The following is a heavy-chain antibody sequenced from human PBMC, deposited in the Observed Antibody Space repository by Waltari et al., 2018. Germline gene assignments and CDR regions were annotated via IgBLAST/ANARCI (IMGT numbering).Heavy chain of an antibody. CDR3: ALDSSGYYAFGY. D-gene: IGHD3-22*01. V-gene: IGHV2-5*01. Sequence: QITLKESGPTLVKPTQTLTLTCTFSGFSLSTSGVGVGWIRQPPGKALEWLALIYWNDDKRYRPSLKSRLTITKDTAKNQVVLTMTNMDPVDTATYYCALDSSGYYAFGYWGQGTLVTVSS. CDR2: IYWNDDK. CDR1: GFSLSTSGVG. J-gene: IGHJ4*02.